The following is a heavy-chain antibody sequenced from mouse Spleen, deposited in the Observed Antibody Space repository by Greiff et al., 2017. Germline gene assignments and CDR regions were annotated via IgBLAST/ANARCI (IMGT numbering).Heavy chain of an antibody. J-gene: IGHJ4*01. Sequence: QVQLQQSGPGLVAPSQSLSITCTVSGFSLTSYGVDWVRQSPGKGLEWLGVIWGVGSTNYNSALKSRLSISKDNAKSQVFLKMNSLQTDDTAMYYCASYSNYSHYYAMDYWGQGTSVTVSS. CDR3: ASYSNYSHYYAMDY. CDR1: GFSLTSYG. CDR2: IWGVGST. D-gene: IGHD2-5*01. V-gene: IGHV2-6*01.